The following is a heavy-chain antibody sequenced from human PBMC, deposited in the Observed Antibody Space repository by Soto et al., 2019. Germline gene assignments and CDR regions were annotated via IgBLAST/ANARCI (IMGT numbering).Heavy chain of an antibody. D-gene: IGHD3-9*01. CDR1: GGTFSSYA. Sequence: SVKVSCKASGGTFSSYAISWVRQAPGQGLEWMGGIIPIFGTANYAQKFQGRVTITADESTSTAYMELSSLRSEDTAVYYCAREHYDILTGPSDYYYYGMDVWGQGTTVTVSS. J-gene: IGHJ6*02. CDR3: AREHYDILTGPSDYYYYGMDV. CDR2: IIPIFGTA. V-gene: IGHV1-69*13.